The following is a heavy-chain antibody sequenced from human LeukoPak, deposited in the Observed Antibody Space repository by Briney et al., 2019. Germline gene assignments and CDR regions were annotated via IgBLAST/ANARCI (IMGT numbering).Heavy chain of an antibody. CDR2: IYYSGST. CDR1: GGSISSYY. D-gene: IGHD5-24*01. J-gene: IGHJ5*02. CDR3: ARGNGYSGWFDP. Sequence: SETLSLTCTVSGGSISSYYWSWIRQPPGKGLEWIGYIYYSGSTNYNPSLKSRVTISVDTSKNQFSLKLNSVTAADTAVYYCARGNGYSGWFDPWGQGTLVTVSS. V-gene: IGHV4-59*01.